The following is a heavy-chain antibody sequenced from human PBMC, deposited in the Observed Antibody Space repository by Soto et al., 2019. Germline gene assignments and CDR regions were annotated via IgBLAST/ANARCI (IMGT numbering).Heavy chain of an antibody. CDR2: IYYSGST. CDR1: GGSISSGGYY. CDR3: ARDQEGYCSGGSCYPGPHFDY. J-gene: IGHJ4*02. V-gene: IGHV4-31*03. D-gene: IGHD2-15*01. Sequence: SETLSLTCTVSGGSISSGGYYWSWIRQHPGKGLEWIGYIYYSGSTYYNPSLKSRVTISVDTSKNQFSLKLSSVTAADTAVYYCARDQEGYCSGGSCYPGPHFDYWGQGTLVTVSS.